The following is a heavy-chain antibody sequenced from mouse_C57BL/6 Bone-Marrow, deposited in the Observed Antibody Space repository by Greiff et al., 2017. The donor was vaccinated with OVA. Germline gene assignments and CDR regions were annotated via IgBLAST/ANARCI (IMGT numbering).Heavy chain of an antibody. CDR1: GYTFTSYW. Sequence: VKLQQPGAELVRPGTSVKLSCKASGYTFTSYWMHWVKQRPGQGLEWIGVIDPSDSYTNYNQKFKGKATLTVDTSSSTAYMQLSSLTSEDSAVYYCAPTVVATSHWYFDVWGTGTTVTVSS. CDR3: APTVVATSHWYFDV. V-gene: IGHV1-59*01. J-gene: IGHJ1*03. CDR2: IDPSDSYT. D-gene: IGHD1-1*01.